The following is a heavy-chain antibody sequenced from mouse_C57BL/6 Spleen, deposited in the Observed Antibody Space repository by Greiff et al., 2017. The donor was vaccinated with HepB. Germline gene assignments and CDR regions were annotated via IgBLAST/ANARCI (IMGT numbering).Heavy chain of an antibody. V-gene: IGHV1-52*01. CDR2: IDPSDSET. CDR3: ARDCTTLVAPPIGY. CDR1: GYTFTSYW. J-gene: IGHJ2*01. D-gene: IGHD1-1*01. Sequence: QVQLQQPGAELVRPGSSVKLSCKASGYTFTSYWMHGVKQRHIQGLEWIGNIDPSDSETHYNQKFKDKATLTVDKSSSTAYMQLSSLTSEDSAVYYCARDCTTLVAPPIGYWGQGTTLTVSS.